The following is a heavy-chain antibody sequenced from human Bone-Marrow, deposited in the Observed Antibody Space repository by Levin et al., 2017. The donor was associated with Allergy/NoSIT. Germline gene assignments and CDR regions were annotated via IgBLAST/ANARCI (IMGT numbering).Heavy chain of an antibody. D-gene: IGHD5-24*01. CDR2: INYSGST. V-gene: IGHV4-61*01. Sequence: SQTLSLTCTVSGCSVGSGSYYWNWIRQFPGKELQWIGYINYSGSTIYNPSLNSRVNISFDTSKSQFFLRLSSVTAADTAVYYCARDEIGYKFPHQYYYGLDVWGQGTTVTVSS. CDR1: GCSVGSGSYY. J-gene: IGHJ6*02. CDR3: ARDEIGYKFPHQYYYGLDV.